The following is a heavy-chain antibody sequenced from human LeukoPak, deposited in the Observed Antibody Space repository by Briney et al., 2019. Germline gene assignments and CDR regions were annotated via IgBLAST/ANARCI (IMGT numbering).Heavy chain of an antibody. D-gene: IGHD3-22*01. CDR1: GFTFSSYA. CDR2: ISGSGGST. V-gene: IGHV3-23*01. Sequence: PGGSLRLSCAASGFTFSSYAMSWVRQAPGKGLEWVSAISGSGGSTYYADSVKGRFTISRDNSKNTLYLQMNSLRAEDTAVYYCARDGAVSDSSGYYYNAFDIWGQGTMVTVSS. J-gene: IGHJ3*02. CDR3: ARDGAVSDSSGYYYNAFDI.